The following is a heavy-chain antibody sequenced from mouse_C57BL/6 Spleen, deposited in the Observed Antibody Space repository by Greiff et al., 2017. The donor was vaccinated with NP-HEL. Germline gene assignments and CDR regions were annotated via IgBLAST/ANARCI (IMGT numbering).Heavy chain of an antibody. CDR1: GYTFTSYW. V-gene: IGHV1-59*01. CDR3: ARGGNYVGNYFDD. Sequence: QVQLQQPGAELVRPGTSVKLSCKASGYTFTSYWMHWVKQRPGQGLEWIGVIDPSDSYTNYNQKFKGKATLTVDTSSSTAYMQLSSLTSEDSAVYYCARGGNYVGNYFDDWGQGTTLTVAS. D-gene: IGHD2-1*01. CDR2: IDPSDSYT. J-gene: IGHJ2*01.